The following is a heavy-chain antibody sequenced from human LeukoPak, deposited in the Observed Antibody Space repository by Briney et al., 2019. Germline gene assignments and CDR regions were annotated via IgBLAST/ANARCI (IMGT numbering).Heavy chain of an antibody. V-gene: IGHV3-7*01. D-gene: IGHD6-19*01. CDR2: IKQDGSEK. J-gene: IGHJ4*02. Sequence: GGSLRLSCAGSGFTFSNYGMSWVRQAPGKGLEWVANIKQDGSEKYYVDSVKGRFTISRDNAKKSLYLQMNSLGVEDTAVYYCARGSDVAGSDYWGQGTLLTVSS. CDR1: GFTFSNYG. CDR3: ARGSDVAGSDY.